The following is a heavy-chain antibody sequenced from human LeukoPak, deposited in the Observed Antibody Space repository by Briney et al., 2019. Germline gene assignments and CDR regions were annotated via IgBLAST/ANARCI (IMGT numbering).Heavy chain of an antibody. CDR2: IIPIFGTA. D-gene: IGHD6-19*01. V-gene: IGHV1-69*13. CDR3: ARGGSSGWYSAALVGLDY. CDR1: GGTFSSYA. Sequence: SVKVSCKASGGTFSSYAISWVRQAPGQGLEWMGGIIPIFGTANYAQKFQGRVTITADESTSTAYMELSSLRSEDTAVYYCARGGSSGWYSAALVGLDYWGQGTLVTVSS. J-gene: IGHJ4*02.